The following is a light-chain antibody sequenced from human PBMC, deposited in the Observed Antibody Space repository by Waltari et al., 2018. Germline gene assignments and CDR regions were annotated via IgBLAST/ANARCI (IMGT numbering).Light chain of an antibody. Sequence: DIQLTQSPSFLSASVGDRVTITCRASQGISSYLAWYQQKPGKAPKLLLYAASTLQSGVPSRFSGSGSGTEFTLTISSLQPEDFATYYCQQLNSYPPTFGGGTKVEIK. V-gene: IGKV1-9*01. CDR1: QGISSY. CDR2: AAS. CDR3: QQLNSYPPT. J-gene: IGKJ4*01.